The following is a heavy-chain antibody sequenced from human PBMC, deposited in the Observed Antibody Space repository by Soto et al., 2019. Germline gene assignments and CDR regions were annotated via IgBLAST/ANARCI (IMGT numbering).Heavy chain of an antibody. V-gene: IGHV4-59*01. Sequence: PSETLSLTCTVSGGSISSYYWSWIRQPPGKGLEWIGYIYYSGSTNYNPSLKSRVTISVDTSKNQFSLKLSSVTAADTAVYYCARVDYYDSSGYRVYYFDYWGQGTLVTVSS. D-gene: IGHD3-22*01. CDR3: ARVDYYDSSGYRVYYFDY. CDR2: IYYSGST. CDR1: GGSISSYY. J-gene: IGHJ4*02.